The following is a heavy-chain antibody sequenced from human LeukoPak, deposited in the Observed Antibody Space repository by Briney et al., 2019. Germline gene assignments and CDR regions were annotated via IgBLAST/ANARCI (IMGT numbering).Heavy chain of an antibody. D-gene: IGHD1-26*01. J-gene: IGHJ6*03. CDR1: GFTFDEYA. CDR3: AKGVGTSYHYHMDV. CDR2: ISWNTYDV. Sequence: GGSLRLSCAASGFTFDEYAMHWVRQLPGKGLEWFSGISWNTYDVGYADSVKGRFTISRDNAKNFLYLQMDSLRAEDMALYYCAKGVGTSYHYHMDVWGKGTTVIVSS. V-gene: IGHV3-9*03.